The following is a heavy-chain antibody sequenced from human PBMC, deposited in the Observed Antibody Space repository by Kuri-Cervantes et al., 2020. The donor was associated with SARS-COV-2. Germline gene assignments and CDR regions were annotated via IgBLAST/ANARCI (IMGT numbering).Heavy chain of an antibody. D-gene: IGHD7-27*01. CDR1: GYNFNNYG. CDR2: ISYEGSIQ. CDR3: ARDRQNWGFGVAH. Sequence: GESLKISCAASGYNFNNYGVHWVRQAPGKGLEWVSLISYEGSIQSYADSVKGRFTVSKDNSKNTVYLQMNSLTTGDTAVYYCARDRQNWGFGVAHWGQGTPVTVSS. V-gene: IGHV3-30*03. J-gene: IGHJ4*02.